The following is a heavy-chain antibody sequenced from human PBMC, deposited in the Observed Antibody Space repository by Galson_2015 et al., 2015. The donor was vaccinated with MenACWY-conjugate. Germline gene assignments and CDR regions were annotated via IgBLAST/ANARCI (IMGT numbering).Heavy chain of an antibody. J-gene: IGHJ4*02. V-gene: IGHV1-69*04. CDR1: GGTFSSYT. CDR3: ARDSDRLRAWGY. CDR2: IIPILGIA. Sequence: SVKVSCKASGGTFSSYTISWVRQAPGQGLEWMGRIIPILGIANYAQKFQGRVTITADKSTSTAYMELSSLRSEDTAVYYCARDSDRLRAWGYWGQGTLVTVSS. D-gene: IGHD3-9*01.